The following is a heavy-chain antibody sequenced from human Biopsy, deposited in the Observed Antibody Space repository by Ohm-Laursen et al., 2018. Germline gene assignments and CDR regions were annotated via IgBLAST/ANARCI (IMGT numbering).Heavy chain of an antibody. J-gene: IGHJ6*02. CDR3: VRGVDYYDPYHYYALDV. Sequence: GTLSLTRAVYGESFNGYYWSWIRQTPGKGLEWIGEINHCGRTNYNPSLKSRVTISVDTSKNQFSLKVRSVTAADTAVYYCVRGVDYYDPYHYYALDVWGQGTTVTVSS. CDR2: INHCGRT. CDR1: GESFNGYY. D-gene: IGHD3-22*01. V-gene: IGHV4-34*01.